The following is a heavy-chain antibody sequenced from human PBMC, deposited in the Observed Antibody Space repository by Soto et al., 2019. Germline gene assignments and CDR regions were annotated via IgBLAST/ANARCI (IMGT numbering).Heavy chain of an antibody. CDR1: GYTFTSYG. CDR3: ARVGAGMIVLYYYYGMDV. D-gene: IGHD3-22*01. Sequence: QVQLVQSGAEVKKPGASVKVSCKASGYTFTSYGISWVRQAPGQGLEWMGWISAYNGNTNYAQKLQDRVTMTTDTVTFTHXMELRSRRSDDTAVYYGARVGAGMIVLYYYYGMDVWGQGTTVTVSS. J-gene: IGHJ6*02. CDR2: ISAYNGNT. V-gene: IGHV1-18*01.